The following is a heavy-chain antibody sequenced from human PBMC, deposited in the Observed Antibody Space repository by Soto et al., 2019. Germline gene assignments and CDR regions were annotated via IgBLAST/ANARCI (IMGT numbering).Heavy chain of an antibody. J-gene: IGHJ6*03. Sequence: EVQLLESGGGLVQPGGSLRLSCAASGFTFSSYAMSWVRQAPGKGLEWVSAISGSGGSTYYADSVKGRFTISRDNSKNTLYLQMNSLRAEDTAVYYCAKYSSKVAAKTRSFYYYYMDVWGKGTTVTVT. V-gene: IGHV3-23*01. CDR1: GFTFSSYA. CDR3: AKYSSKVAAKTRSFYYYYMDV. D-gene: IGHD2-15*01. CDR2: ISGSGGST.